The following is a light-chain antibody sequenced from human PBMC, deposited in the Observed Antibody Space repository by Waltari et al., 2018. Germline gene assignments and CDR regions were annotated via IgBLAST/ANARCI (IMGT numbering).Light chain of an antibody. CDR1: LLPKQF. CDR3: QSVDVTALP. J-gene: IGLJ2*01. V-gene: IGLV3-25*03. CDR2: QDT. Sequence: SYELTQPPSVSVSPGQTATITCSGDLLPKQFAYWYHQRPGQAPVLLIYQDTERASGIPERFAGSTSGTTVTWTIAGVQAEDEADYFCQSVDVTALPFGGGTRLTVL.